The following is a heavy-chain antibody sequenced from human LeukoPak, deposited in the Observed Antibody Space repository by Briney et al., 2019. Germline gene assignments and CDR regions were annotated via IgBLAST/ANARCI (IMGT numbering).Heavy chain of an antibody. CDR2: IHYSGNT. V-gene: IGHV4-59*01. CDR1: GGSINTYY. J-gene: IGHJ6*03. CDR3: ARLLGNDYFFYYMDV. D-gene: IGHD1-26*01. Sequence: PSETLSLTCTVSGGSINTYYWTWIRLPPGKGLEWIGYIHYSGNTNYDPSLRSRVTISVDTSRDQFSLRLSSVTAADTAVYYCARLLGNDYFFYYMDVWGKGTTVTVSS.